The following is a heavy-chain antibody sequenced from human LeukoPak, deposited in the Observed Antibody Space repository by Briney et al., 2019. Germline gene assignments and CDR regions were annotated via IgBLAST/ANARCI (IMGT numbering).Heavy chain of an antibody. Sequence: GGSLRLSCAASGFMFASYGMSWVRQAPGKGLEWVSVISGSGGTTYYSDSVKGRFTISRDNSKNTLYLQMNSLRAEDTAVYYCARDPEIRGVIVYYYGMDVWGQGTTVTVSS. V-gene: IGHV3-23*01. D-gene: IGHD3-10*01. CDR1: GFMFASYG. CDR3: ARDPEIRGVIVYYYGMDV. J-gene: IGHJ6*02. CDR2: ISGSGGTT.